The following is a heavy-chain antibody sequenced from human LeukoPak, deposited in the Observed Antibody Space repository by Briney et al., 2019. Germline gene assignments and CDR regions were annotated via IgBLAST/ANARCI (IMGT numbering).Heavy chain of an antibody. J-gene: IGHJ4*02. V-gene: IGHV1-2*02. CDR1: GYTFTGYY. CDR2: LNPDSGGT. D-gene: IGHD5-18*01. Sequence: GASVKVSCKASGYTFTGYYMHWVRQAPGQGLEWMGWLNPDSGGTNYAQKFQGRVTMTRDTSISTAYMELSRLRSDDTAVYYCARGRYDSGYSYGYEFHYWGQGTLVTVSS. CDR3: ARGRYDSGYSYGYEFHY.